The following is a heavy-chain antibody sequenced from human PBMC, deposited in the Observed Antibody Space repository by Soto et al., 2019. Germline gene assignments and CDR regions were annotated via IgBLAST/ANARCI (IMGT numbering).Heavy chain of an antibody. V-gene: IGHV4-59*01. J-gene: IGHJ3*02. CDR3: ARDKGRLAFDI. D-gene: IGHD6-25*01. Sequence: QVQLQESGPGLVKPSETLSLTCTVSGGSISSYYWSWIRQPPGKGLEWIGYIYYSGSTNYNPSLKSRVTISVDTSKNQFSLKLSSVTAADTAVYYCARDKGRLAFDIWGQGTMVTVSS. CDR2: IYYSGST. CDR1: GGSISSYY.